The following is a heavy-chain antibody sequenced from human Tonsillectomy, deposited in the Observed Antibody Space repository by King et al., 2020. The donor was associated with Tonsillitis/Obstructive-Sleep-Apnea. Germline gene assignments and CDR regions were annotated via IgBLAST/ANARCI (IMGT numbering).Heavy chain of an antibody. J-gene: IGHJ3*02. CDR2: IYYSGST. CDR1: GASISTYY. CDR3: ARDMVLEAGGDAFDS. V-gene: IGHV4-59*01. D-gene: IGHD2-8*01. Sequence: QLQESGPGLVKPSETLSLTCTVSGASISTYYWSWIRQPPGKGLEWIGCIYYSGSTNYNPSLKSRVTITVDTSKNRFSLKLSSVTAADTAVYYCARDMVLEAGGDAFDSWGQGTMVTVSS.